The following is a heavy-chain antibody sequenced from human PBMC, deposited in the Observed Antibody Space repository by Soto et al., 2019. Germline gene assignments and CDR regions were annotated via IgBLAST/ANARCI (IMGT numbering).Heavy chain of an antibody. Sequence: QVQLVQSGAEVKKPGSSVKVSCKASGGTFSSYTISWVRQAPGQGPEWMGRIIPILGIANYAQKFQGRVTITADKSTSTAYMELSSLRSEDTAVYYCARGDYGGARYYFGMDVWGQGTTVTVSS. CDR2: IIPILGIA. CDR1: GGTFSSYT. CDR3: ARGDYGGARYYFGMDV. D-gene: IGHD4-17*01. V-gene: IGHV1-69*02. J-gene: IGHJ6*02.